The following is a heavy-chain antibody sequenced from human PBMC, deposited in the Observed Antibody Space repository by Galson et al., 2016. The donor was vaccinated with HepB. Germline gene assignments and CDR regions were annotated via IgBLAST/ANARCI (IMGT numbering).Heavy chain of an antibody. V-gene: IGHV6-1*01. CDR1: GDSVSSNSDA. CDR2: TYYRSKWYY. CDR3: ARDPPGDQSYDY. Sequence: CAISGDSVSSNSDAWNWIRQSPSRGLEWLGRTYYRSKWYYEYADSVKGRIIINPDTSKNQFSLNLTYVTPADTAVYYCARDPPGDQSYDYWGQGARVTVSS. D-gene: IGHD1-1*01. J-gene: IGHJ4*02.